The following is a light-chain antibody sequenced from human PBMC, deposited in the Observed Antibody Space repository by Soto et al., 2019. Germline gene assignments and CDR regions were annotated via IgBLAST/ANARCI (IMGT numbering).Light chain of an antibody. V-gene: IGKV3-20*01. Sequence: ESVLTQSPGTLSLSPGERATLSCRASQSVSSSYLAWYQQKPGQAPRLLIYGASSRATGIPDRFSGSGSGTDFTLTISRLEPEDFAVYYCQQYGTLTSVTFGQGTKLEIK. J-gene: IGKJ2*01. CDR3: QQYGTLTSVT. CDR1: QSVSSSY. CDR2: GAS.